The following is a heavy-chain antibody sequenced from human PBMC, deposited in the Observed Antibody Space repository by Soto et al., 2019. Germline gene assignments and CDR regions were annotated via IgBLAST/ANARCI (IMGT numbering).Heavy chain of an antibody. J-gene: IGHJ5*02. D-gene: IGHD3-22*01. CDR2: IIPILGIA. Sequence: SVNVYCKASGGTFSSYTSSWVRQAPGQGLEWMGRIIPILGIANYAQKFQGRVTITADKSTSTAYMELSSLRSEDTAVYYCASFSVGYYDNWFDPWGQGTLVTVSS. CDR3: ASFSVGYYDNWFDP. CDR1: GGTFSSYT. V-gene: IGHV1-69*02.